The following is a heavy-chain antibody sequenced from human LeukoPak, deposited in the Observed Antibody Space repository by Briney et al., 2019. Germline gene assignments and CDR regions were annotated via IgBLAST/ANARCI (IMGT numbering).Heavy chain of an antibody. Sequence: SQTLSLTCTVSGGSISSGSYYWSWIRQPAGKGLEWIGRIYTSGSTNYNPSLKSRVTISVDTSKNQFSLKLSSVTAADTAVYYCARDDCSSTSCYKETGNWFDPWGQGTLVTVSS. CDR2: IYTSGST. J-gene: IGHJ5*02. D-gene: IGHD2-2*02. V-gene: IGHV4-61*02. CDR1: GGSISSGSYY. CDR3: ARDDCSSTSCYKETGNWFDP.